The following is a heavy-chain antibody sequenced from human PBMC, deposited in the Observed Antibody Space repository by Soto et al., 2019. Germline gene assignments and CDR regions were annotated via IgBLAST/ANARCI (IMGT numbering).Heavy chain of an antibody. D-gene: IGHD1-26*01. CDR2: ISGSGRTI. Sequence: WGSLRLCCAACGFTLKIYEINFVLQAPGKGLEWVSYISGSGRTIYYADSVKGRFTISRDNAKNSLYLQMNSLRAEDTAVYYCARSGTYEPLYYWGQGTLVTVSS. V-gene: IGHV3-48*03. CDR3: ARSGTYEPLYY. J-gene: IGHJ4*02. CDR1: GFTLKIYE.